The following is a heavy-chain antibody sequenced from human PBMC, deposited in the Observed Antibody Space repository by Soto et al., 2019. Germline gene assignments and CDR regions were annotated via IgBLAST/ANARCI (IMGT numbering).Heavy chain of an antibody. V-gene: IGHV3-21*01. CDR2: ISSSSSYI. J-gene: IGHJ3*02. Sequence: GESLKISCAASGFTFSSYSMNWVRQAPGKGLEWVSSISSSSSYIYYADSVKGRFTISRDNAKNSLYLQMNSLRAEDTAGYYCARAANWVDAFDIWGQGTMVTVSS. CDR3: ARAANWVDAFDI. CDR1: GFTFSSYS. D-gene: IGHD7-27*01.